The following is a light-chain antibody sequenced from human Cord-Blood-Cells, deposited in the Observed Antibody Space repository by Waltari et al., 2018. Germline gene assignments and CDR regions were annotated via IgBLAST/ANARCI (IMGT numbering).Light chain of an antibody. J-gene: IGLJ2*01. CDR2: DVS. CDR1: SSDVGGYNY. CDR3: SSYTSSSTFYVV. V-gene: IGLV2-14*01. Sequence: QSALTQPASVSGSPGQSITISCTGTSSDVGGYNYVSWYQQHPGKAPKLTIYDVSKRPSGVSNRFSGSKSGNTASLTISGLQAEDEADYYCSSYTSSSTFYVVFGGGTKLTVL.